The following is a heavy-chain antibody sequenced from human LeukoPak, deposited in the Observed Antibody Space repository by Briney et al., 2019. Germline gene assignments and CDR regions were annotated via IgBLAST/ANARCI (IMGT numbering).Heavy chain of an antibody. CDR2: IIPIFGTA. J-gene: IGHJ4*02. CDR3: AADGYSRDYYFDY. D-gene: IGHD6-13*01. Sequence: SVKVSCKASGGTFSSYAISWVRQAPGQGLEWMGGIIPIFGTANYAQKFQGRVTITADESTSTAYMELSSLRSEDTAVYYCAADGYSRDYYFDYWGQGTLVTVSS. CDR1: GGTFSSYA. V-gene: IGHV1-69*01.